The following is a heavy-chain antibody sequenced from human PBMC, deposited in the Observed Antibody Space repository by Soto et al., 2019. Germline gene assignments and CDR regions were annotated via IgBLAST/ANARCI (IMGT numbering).Heavy chain of an antibody. J-gene: IGHJ5*02. CDR1: GFSLSTNGEG. CDR3: AHRSSYGEYVFGS. Sequence: QITLKESCPTPVTPTQTLTLTCTFSGFSLSTNGEGVGWIRQPPTKAMEWLALIYWDDDKRFSTSLRSRLTITKDTSKNQVVLTMTTMDPVDTGTYFCAHRSSYGEYVFGSWGPVALVTVSS. D-gene: IGHD4-17*01. V-gene: IGHV2-5*02. CDR2: IYWDDDK.